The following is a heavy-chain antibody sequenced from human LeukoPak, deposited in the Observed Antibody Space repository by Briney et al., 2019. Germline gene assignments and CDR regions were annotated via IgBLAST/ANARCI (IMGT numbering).Heavy chain of an antibody. CDR2: IIPIFGTA. D-gene: IGHD2-8*01. CDR1: GYTFTSYD. V-gene: IGHV1-69*13. J-gene: IGHJ6*02. CDR3: ARGHCTNGVCYYYGMDV. Sequence: SVKVSCKASGYTFTSYDINWVRQATGQGLEWMGGIIPIFGTANYAQKFQGRVTITADESTSTAYMELSSLRSEDTAVYYCARGHCTNGVCYYYGMDVWGQGTTVTVSS.